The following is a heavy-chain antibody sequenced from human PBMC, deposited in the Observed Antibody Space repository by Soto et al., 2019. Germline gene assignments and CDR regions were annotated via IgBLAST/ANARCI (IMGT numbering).Heavy chain of an antibody. J-gene: IGHJ3*02. CDR1: GVFISSPHHN. V-gene: IGHV4-30-4*02. Sequence: PPDTLSLTCTVSGVFISSPHHNWILIRQYPGKGLEWIGFIHYSGTTYYNPSLKSRVAISVDTSRNDFSLRLSSVTAADTAVYYCARDHRGVNDAFDIWGQGTMVSVSS. CDR2: IHYSGTT. CDR3: ARDHRGVNDAFDI. D-gene: IGHD3-10*01.